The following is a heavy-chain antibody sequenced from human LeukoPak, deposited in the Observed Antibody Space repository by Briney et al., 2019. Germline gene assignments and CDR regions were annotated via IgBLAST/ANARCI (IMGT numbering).Heavy chain of an antibody. CDR3: ARESSYCGGDCYVDY. CDR2: IWYDGSNK. Sequence: GGSLRLSCAASGFTFSSYGMHWVRQAPGKGLEWVAVIWYDGSNKYYADSVKGRFTISRDNSKNTLYLQMNSLRAEDTAVYYCARESSYCGGDCYVDYWGQGTLVTVSS. V-gene: IGHV3-33*01. CDR1: GFTFSSYG. D-gene: IGHD2-21*01. J-gene: IGHJ4*02.